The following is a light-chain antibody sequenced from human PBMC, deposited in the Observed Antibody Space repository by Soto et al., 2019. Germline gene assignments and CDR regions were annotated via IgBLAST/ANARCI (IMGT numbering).Light chain of an antibody. J-gene: IGKJ3*01. CDR3: QQLNSYPRA. CDR1: QGISSY. V-gene: IGKV1-9*01. Sequence: DIQLTQSPSFLSASVGHRVTITCRASQGISSYLAWYQQKPGKAPKLLIYAASSLHSGVPSSFSSSRSGTEFTLTISSLQPEDFATYYCQQLNSYPRAFGPGTKVDIK. CDR2: AAS.